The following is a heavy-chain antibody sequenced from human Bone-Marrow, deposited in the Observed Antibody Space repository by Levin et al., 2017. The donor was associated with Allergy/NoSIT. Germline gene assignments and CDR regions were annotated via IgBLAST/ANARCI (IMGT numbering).Heavy chain of an antibody. CDR1: GFTFSSFH. CDR3: ARVDSSGYASGLTASPLDV. V-gene: IGHV3-48*03. J-gene: IGHJ3*01. Sequence: GGSLRLSCAASGFTFSSFHMTWVRQAPGKGLEWLSYISNDGSNKKYADSAKGRFTISRDNAKKSLFLQMNSLRDDDTAIYYCARVDSSGYASGLTASPLDVWGQGTMVTVSS. CDR2: ISNDGSNK. D-gene: IGHD3-22*01.